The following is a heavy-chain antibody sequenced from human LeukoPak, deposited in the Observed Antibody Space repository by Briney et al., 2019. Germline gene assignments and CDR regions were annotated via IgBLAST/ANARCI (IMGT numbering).Heavy chain of an antibody. J-gene: IGHJ4*02. D-gene: IGHD3-10*01. Sequence: GGSLRLSCAASGFTFSSYWMSWVRQAPGKGLEWVANIKQDGSEKYYVDSVKGRFTISRDNAKNSLYLQMNSLRAEDTAVYYCAREWRGVVRGVTLDYWGQGTLVTVSS. CDR3: AREWRGVVRGVTLDY. CDR2: IKQDGSEK. V-gene: IGHV3-7*01. CDR1: GFTFSSYW.